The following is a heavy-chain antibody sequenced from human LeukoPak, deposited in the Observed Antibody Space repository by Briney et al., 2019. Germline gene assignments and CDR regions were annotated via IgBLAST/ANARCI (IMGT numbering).Heavy chain of an antibody. CDR1: GVSISSHW. V-gene: IGHV3-7*05. Sequence: PAGSLRLSCAASGVSISSHWMNWIRQAPGKGLEWVANINKDGSETPYLDSVRGSFTISRDNAKESVYLKINSLRAEDTAVYYCARDPASPVPFDYWGQGTLVTVSS. CDR3: ARDPASPVPFDY. J-gene: IGHJ4*02. CDR2: INKDGSET.